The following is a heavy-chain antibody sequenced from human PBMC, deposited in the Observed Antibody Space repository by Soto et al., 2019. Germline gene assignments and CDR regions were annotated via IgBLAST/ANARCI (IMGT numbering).Heavy chain of an antibody. CDR3: ARVGYCSGGSCYSAPVDY. D-gene: IGHD2-15*01. J-gene: IGHJ4*02. CDR2: IYYSGST. CDR1: GGSISGSSYY. V-gene: IGHV4-39*01. Sequence: PSETLSLTCTVSGGSISGSSYYWGWIRQPPGKGLEWIGSIYYSGSTYYNPSLKSRVTISVDTSKNQFSLKLSSVTAADTAVYYCARVGYCSGGSCYSAPVDYWGQGTLVTVSS.